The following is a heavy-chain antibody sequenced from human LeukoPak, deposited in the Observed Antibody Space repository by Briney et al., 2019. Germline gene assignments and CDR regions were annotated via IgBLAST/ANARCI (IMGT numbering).Heavy chain of an antibody. D-gene: IGHD6-13*01. J-gene: IGHJ1*01. Sequence: PSESLSLTCAVYGGSFSDSHWSWIRQPPGEGLEWIGEINHSGSTKYNPSLKSRVTISVDTSQNQFSLNLSSMTAADTAVYYCARATETLSWFLQHWGQGTLVTVSS. V-gene: IGHV4-34*01. CDR3: ARATETLSWFLQH. CDR1: GGSFSDSH. CDR2: INHSGST.